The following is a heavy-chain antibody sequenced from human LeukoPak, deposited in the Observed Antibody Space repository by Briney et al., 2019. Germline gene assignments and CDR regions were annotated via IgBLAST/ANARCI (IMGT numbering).Heavy chain of an antibody. V-gene: IGHV1-69*05. CDR2: IIPVLGAA. D-gene: IGHD5-18*01. CDR3: AREMTAMDRRMFDY. Sequence: SVKVSCKASGGFLNTHAITWVRQAPGEGLEWLGGIIPVLGAAHSAQSFQGRVTMTRDMSTSTVYMELSSLRSEDTAVYYCAREMTAMDRRMFDYWGQGTLVTVSS. J-gene: IGHJ4*02. CDR1: GGFLNTHA.